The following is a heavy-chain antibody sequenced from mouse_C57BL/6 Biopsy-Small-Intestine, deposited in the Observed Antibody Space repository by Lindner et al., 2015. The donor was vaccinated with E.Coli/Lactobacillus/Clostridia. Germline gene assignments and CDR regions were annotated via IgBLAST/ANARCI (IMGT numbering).Heavy chain of an antibody. Sequence: VQLQESGTELVKPGASVKLSCKASGYIFTSYWIHWVRQRPGQGLEWIGNINPSNGDTNDNGKFKSKATLTVDRSSSTAYMQLISLTSEDSAVYYCARYDYDGFAYWGQGTLVTVSA. J-gene: IGHJ3*01. D-gene: IGHD2-4*01. V-gene: IGHV1-53*01. CDR3: ARYDYDGFAY. CDR2: INPSNGDT. CDR1: GYIFTSYW.